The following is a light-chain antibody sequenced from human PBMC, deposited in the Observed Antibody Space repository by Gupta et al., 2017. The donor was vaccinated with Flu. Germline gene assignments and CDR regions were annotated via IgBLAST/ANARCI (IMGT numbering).Light chain of an antibody. CDR2: GAS. Sequence: IVLTQSPGTLSLSPGERATLSCRASQSVSSNSLAWYQQQAGQSPRLLIYGASSRTTGIPGRFSGSGSGTDFTLIISRLEPEDFAVYYCQQYGSSPLTFGGGTKVEIK. V-gene: IGKV3-20*01. CDR1: QSVSSNS. CDR3: QQYGSSPLT. J-gene: IGKJ4*01.